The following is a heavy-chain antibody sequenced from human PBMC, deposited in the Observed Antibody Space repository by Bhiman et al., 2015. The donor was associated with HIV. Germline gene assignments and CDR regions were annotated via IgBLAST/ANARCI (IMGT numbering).Heavy chain of an antibody. D-gene: IGHD5-18*01. V-gene: IGHV3-30*03. CDR3: ARGGYPYYYYYYMDV. CDR2: ISYDGTNK. Sequence: VQLVESGGGLVQPGGSLRLSCAASGFTFSTSGMHWVRQAPGKGMEWVAVISYDGTNKYYADSVKGRFTISRDNSKNTLYLQMNSLRAEDTAVYYCARGGYPYYYYYYMDVWGKGTTVTVSS. CDR1: GFTFSTSG. J-gene: IGHJ6*03.